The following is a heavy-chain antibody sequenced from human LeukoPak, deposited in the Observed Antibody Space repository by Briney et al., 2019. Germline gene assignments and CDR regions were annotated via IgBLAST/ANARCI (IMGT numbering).Heavy chain of an antibody. V-gene: IGHV4-34*01. CDR1: GGSFSGYY. CDR2: INHSGST. J-gene: IGHJ4*02. CDR3: AMRGGWILPLDY. D-gene: IGHD5-18*01. Sequence: PSETLSLTCAVYGGSFSGYYWSWIRQPPGKGLEWIGEINHSGSTNYNPSLKSRVTISVDTSKNQFSLKLSSVTAADTAVYYCAMRGGWILPLDYWGQGTLVTVSS.